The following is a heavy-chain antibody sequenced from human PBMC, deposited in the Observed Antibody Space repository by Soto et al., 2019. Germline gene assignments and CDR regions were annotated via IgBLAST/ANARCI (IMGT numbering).Heavy chain of an antibody. J-gene: IGHJ6*02. Sequence: GASVKVSCKASGGTFSSYAISWVRQAPGQGLEWMGGTIPIFGTANYAQKFQGRVTITADESTSTAYMDLSSLRSEDTAVYYCAVPHYYGSGSYHALSYYYGMDVWGQGTTVTVSS. CDR2: TIPIFGTA. V-gene: IGHV1-69*13. D-gene: IGHD3-10*01. CDR3: AVPHYYGSGSYHALSYYYGMDV. CDR1: GGTFSSYA.